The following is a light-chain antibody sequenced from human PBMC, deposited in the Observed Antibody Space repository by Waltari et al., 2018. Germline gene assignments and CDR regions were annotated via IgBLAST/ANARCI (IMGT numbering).Light chain of an antibody. J-gene: IGLJ2*01. CDR1: ALPKKY. CDR2: EDS. Sequence: SYELTQPPSVSVSPGQTARITCSGDALPKKYASWYQQKAGQAPVLVIFEDSKRPSGIPGRFSGSSSGTVATLTISGAQVEDEADYYCYSTDSSGDHQVFGGGTKLTVL. CDR3: YSTDSSGDHQV. V-gene: IGLV3-10*01.